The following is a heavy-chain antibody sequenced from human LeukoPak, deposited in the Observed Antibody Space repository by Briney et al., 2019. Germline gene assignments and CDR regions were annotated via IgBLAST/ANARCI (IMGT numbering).Heavy chain of an antibody. D-gene: IGHD6-6*01. V-gene: IGHV5-51*01. CDR2: IYPGDSDT. CDR1: GYSFTSHW. CDR3: ARRKLSYSSSSGGPIDY. Sequence: GGSLKISCKGSGYSFTSHWIGWVRQMPGKGLEWMGIIYPGDSDTRYSPSFQGQVTISADKSISTAYLPWSSLKASDTAMYYCARRKLSYSSSSGGPIDYWGQGTLVTVSS. J-gene: IGHJ4*02.